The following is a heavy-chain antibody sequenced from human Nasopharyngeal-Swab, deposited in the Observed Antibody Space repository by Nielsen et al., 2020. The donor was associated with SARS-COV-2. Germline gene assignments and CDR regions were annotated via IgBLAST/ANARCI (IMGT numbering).Heavy chain of an antibody. CDR1: GFTFSDYA. CDR3: ARDAILEGWYPAYFDY. Sequence: GESLKISCAASGFTFSDYAMTWVRQAPGKGLEWVSIISDSGGMTKYADSVKGRFTISRDNAKNSLYLQMNSLRAEDTAVYYCARDAILEGWYPAYFDYWGQGTLVTVSS. CDR2: ISDSGGMT. J-gene: IGHJ4*02. D-gene: IGHD6-19*01. V-gene: IGHV3-23*01.